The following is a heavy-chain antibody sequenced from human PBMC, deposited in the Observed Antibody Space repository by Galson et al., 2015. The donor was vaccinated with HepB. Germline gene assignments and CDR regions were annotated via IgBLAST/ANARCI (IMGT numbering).Heavy chain of an antibody. D-gene: IGHD3-10*01. V-gene: IGHV5-51*03. CDR1: GYTFTTYW. J-gene: IGHJ5*02. CDR3: ARLARYGESKKWFDP. CDR2: FYPGDSDT. Sequence: QSGAEVKKPGESLKISCKASGYTFTTYWIGWLRQMPGKGLECMGIFYPGDSDTRYNPSFQGLVTMSADKSISTAYLQWSSLKASDTAIYYCARLARYGESKKWFDPWGQGTLVTVSS.